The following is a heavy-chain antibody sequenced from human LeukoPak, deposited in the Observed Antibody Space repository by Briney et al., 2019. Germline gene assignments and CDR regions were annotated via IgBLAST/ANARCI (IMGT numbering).Heavy chain of an antibody. Sequence: SETLSLNCTVSSCSISSSNYYRRWLRQPPGKRLGCNGSIYNSESTYNNPSLNSLITNTVDTSTNKFSMNLSSVAAADTDVSYCARQLVWGIVVVTAIQDLDYWGQGTLVTVSS. V-gene: IGHV4-39*01. CDR3: ARQLVWGIVVVTAIQDLDY. CDR1: SCSISSSNYY. CDR2: IYNSEST. D-gene: IGHD2-21*02. J-gene: IGHJ4*02.